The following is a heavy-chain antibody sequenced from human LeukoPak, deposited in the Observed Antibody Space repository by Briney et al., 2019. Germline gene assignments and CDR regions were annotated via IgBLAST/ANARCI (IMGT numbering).Heavy chain of an antibody. Sequence: GGSLRLSCAASGFTFNRHGMSWVRQAPGKGLEWVAGISVSGDMTYYADSVKGRFTISRDNAKNSLYLQMNSLRAEDTAVYYCAREAVLLWGRGGNYFDYWGQGTLVTVSS. CDR3: AREAVLLWGRGGNYFDY. CDR1: GFTFNRHG. D-gene: IGHD3-10*01. J-gene: IGHJ4*02. CDR2: ISVSGDMT. V-gene: IGHV3-21*01.